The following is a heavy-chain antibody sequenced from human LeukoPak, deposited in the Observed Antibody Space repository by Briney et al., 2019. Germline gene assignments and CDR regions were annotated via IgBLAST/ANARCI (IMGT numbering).Heavy chain of an antibody. CDR3: ARSEFEAFDM. Sequence: GGSLRLSCAASGFIFSYYSMNWVRQAPGKGLEWVSSISSNSNYMSYADSVKGRFTISRDNAKNSLYLQMTSLRAEDTAVYYCARSEFEAFDMWGQGTMVTVSS. J-gene: IGHJ3*02. D-gene: IGHD3-10*01. V-gene: IGHV3-21*01. CDR2: ISSNSNYM. CDR1: GFIFSYYS.